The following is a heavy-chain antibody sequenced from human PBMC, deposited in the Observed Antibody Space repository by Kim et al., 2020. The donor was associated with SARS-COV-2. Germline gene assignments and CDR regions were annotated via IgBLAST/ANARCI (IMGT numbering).Heavy chain of an antibody. J-gene: IGHJ4*02. Sequence: GGSLRLSCADSGFTFRTYAMHWVRQAPGKGLEWVADISYDGRTQYYADSVKGRFTISRDNSKSTLYLQMSSLRAEDTAMYHCARDRFGTVVRGVDYWGQGTLVTVSS. CDR3: ARDRFGTVVRGVDY. CDR2: ISYDGRTQ. D-gene: IGHD3-16*01. CDR1: GFTFRTYA. V-gene: IGHV3-30*04.